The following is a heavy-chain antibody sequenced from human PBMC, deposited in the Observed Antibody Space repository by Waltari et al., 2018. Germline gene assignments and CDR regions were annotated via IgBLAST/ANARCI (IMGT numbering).Heavy chain of an antibody. Sequence: QVQLQQWGAGLLKPSETLSLTCAVYGGSFSGYYWSWIRQPPGKGLEWIGEINHSGSTNYNPSLKSRFTIARDNAKNSLYLQMNSLRAEDTAVYYCARDRMQQLVPVWYFDLWGRGTLVTVSS. CDR1: GGSFSGYY. D-gene: IGHD6-13*01. J-gene: IGHJ2*01. V-gene: IGHV4-34*01. CDR2: INHSGST. CDR3: ARDRMQQLVPVWYFDL.